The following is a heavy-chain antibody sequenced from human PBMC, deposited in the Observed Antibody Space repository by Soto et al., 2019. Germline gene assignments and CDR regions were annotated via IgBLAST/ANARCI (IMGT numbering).Heavy chain of an antibody. Sequence: QVQLVESGGGVVQPGRSLRLSCAASGFTFSSYGMHWVRQAPGKGLEWVAVIWYDGSNKYYADSVKGRFTISRDNSKNTLYLQMNSLRAEDTAVYYCARDKDIVVVPAARPLYYYYGMDVWCQGTTVTVSS. D-gene: IGHD2-2*01. V-gene: IGHV3-33*01. CDR3: ARDKDIVVVPAARPLYYYYGMDV. J-gene: IGHJ6*02. CDR1: GFTFSSYG. CDR2: IWYDGSNK.